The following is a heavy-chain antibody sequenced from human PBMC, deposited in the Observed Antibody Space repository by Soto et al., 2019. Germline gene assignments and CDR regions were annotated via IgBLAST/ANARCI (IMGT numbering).Heavy chain of an antibody. V-gene: IGHV1-69*04. Sequence: QVQLLQSGSLLKRPGSSVKISCQASGDTFITHTLTWVRQAPGQGPEWVGRIIPLLGMTDYAQRFQGRVTLTADQSTTTAHMVLGSLTSEDTAIFFWARDQYFSVSHCFGYPDVWGTGTALTVSS. J-gene: IGHJ6*03. CDR1: GDTFITHT. D-gene: IGHD2-15*01. CDR3: ARDQYFSVSHCFGYPDV. CDR2: IIPLLGMT.